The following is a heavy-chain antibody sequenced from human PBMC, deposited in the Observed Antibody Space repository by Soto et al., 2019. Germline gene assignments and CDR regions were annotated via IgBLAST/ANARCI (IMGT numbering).Heavy chain of an antibody. D-gene: IGHD6-13*01. J-gene: IGHJ5*02. CDR3: ARDWLTAGTTGWFDP. Sequence: QEQVVESGGGVVQPGRSLRLSCAASGFTFSTHAMHWVRQAPGRRLEWVAIISYDGTTKDYADSVKGRFTISRDNSKNAVYLQMNSLRSEDTALYYCARDWLTAGTTGWFDPWGQGTLVTVSS. V-gene: IGHV3-30-3*01. CDR2: ISYDGTTK. CDR1: GFTFSTHA.